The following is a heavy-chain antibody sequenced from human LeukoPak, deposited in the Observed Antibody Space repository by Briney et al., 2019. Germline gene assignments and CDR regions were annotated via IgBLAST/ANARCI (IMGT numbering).Heavy chain of an antibody. Sequence: GGSLRLSCAASGFTFSSYAMNWVRQAPGKGLEWVSGISGSGGIADYADSVKGRFTISRDNSKNTLYLQMYSLRAEDTAVYCCAKDSSGQQGYFDYWGQGTLVTVSS. J-gene: IGHJ4*02. CDR3: AKDSSGQQGYFDY. CDR1: GFTFSSYA. V-gene: IGHV3-23*01. CDR2: ISGSGGIA. D-gene: IGHD3-10*01.